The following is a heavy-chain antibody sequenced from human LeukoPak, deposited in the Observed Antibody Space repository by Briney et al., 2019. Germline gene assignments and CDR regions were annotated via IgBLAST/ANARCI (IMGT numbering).Heavy chain of an antibody. CDR1: GGTFSSYA. CDR3: ARDLGYSSGWQNWFDP. D-gene: IGHD6-19*01. V-gene: IGHV1-69*13. CDR2: IIPIFGTA. J-gene: IGHJ5*02. Sequence: SVKVSCKASGGTFSSYAISWVRQAPGQGLEWMGGIIPIFGTANYAQKFQGRVTITADESTSTAYMELSSLRSEDTAVYYCARDLGYSSGWQNWFDPWGQGSLVTVSS.